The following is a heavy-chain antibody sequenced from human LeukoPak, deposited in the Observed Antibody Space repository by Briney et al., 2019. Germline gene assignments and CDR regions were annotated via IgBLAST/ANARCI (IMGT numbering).Heavy chain of an antibody. D-gene: IGHD4-17*01. CDR3: AREFRQWDYGDPAGFDY. CDR1: GFTFSSYA. J-gene: IGHJ4*02. CDR2: ISYDGSNK. V-gene: IGHV3-30-3*01. Sequence: GGSLRLSCAASGFTFSSYAMHWVRQAPGKGLEWVAVISYDGSNKYYADSVKGRFTISRDNSKNTLYLRMNSLRAEDTAVYYCAREFRQWDYGDPAGFDYWGQGTLVTVSS.